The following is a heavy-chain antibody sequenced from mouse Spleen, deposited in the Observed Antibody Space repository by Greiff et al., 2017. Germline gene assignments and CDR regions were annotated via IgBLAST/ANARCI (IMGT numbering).Heavy chain of an antibody. J-gene: IGHJ1*01. Sequence: VQLKESGPGLVKPSQSLSLTCSVTGYSITSGYYWNWIRQFPGNKLEWMGYISYDGSNNYNPSLKNRISITRDTSKNQFFLKLNSVTTEDTATYYCAREVSTTGYWYFDVWGAGTTVTVSS. CDR1: GYSITSGYY. CDR3: AREVSTTGYWYFDV. D-gene: IGHD2-14*01. V-gene: IGHV3-6*01. CDR2: ISYDGSN.